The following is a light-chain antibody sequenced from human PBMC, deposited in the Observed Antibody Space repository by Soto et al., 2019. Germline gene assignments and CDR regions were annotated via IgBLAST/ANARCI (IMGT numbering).Light chain of an antibody. V-gene: IGLV1-40*01. CDR3: QSYDSSLSAVV. J-gene: IGLJ2*01. CDR1: SSNIGAGYD. CDR2: GNS. Sequence: QSVLAQPPSVSGAPGQRVTISCTGSSSNIGAGYDVHWYQQLPGTAPKLLIYGNSNRPSGVPDRFSGSKSGTSASLAITGLQAEDEADYYCQSYDSSLSAVVFGGVTQLPVL.